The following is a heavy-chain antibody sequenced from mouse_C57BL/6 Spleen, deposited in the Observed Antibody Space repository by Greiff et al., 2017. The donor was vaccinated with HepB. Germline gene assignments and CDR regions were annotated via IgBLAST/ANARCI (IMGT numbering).Heavy chain of an antibody. D-gene: IGHD2-4*01. CDR1: GYTFTDYE. Sequence: QVQLKESGAELVRPGASVTLSCKASGYTFTDYEMHWVKQTPVHGLEWIGAIDPETGGTAYNQKFKGKAILTADKSSSTAYMELRSLTSEDSAVYYCTRSGRLRRAMDYWGQGTSVTVSS. J-gene: IGHJ4*01. V-gene: IGHV1-15*01. CDR2: IDPETGGT. CDR3: TRSGRLRRAMDY.